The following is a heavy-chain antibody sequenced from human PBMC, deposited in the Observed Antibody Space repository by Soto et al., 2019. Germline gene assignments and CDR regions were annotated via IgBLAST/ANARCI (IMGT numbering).Heavy chain of an antibody. J-gene: IGHJ4*02. V-gene: IGHV4-34*01. CDR1: GGSFSGYY. Sequence: SETLSLTCAVYGGSFSGYYWSWIRQPPGKGLEWIGEINHSGSTNYNPSLKSRVTISVDTSKNQFSLKLSSVTAADTAVYYCARARGYSYGSHYFDYWGQGTLVTVSS. D-gene: IGHD5-18*01. CDR3: ARARGYSYGSHYFDY. CDR2: INHSGST.